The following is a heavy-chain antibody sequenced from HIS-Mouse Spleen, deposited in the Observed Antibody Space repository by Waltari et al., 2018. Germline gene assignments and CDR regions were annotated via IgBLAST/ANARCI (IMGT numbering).Heavy chain of an antibody. CDR1: GFTFSSSR. V-gene: IGHV3-21*01. D-gene: IGHD6-13*01. J-gene: IGHJ4*02. CDR2: ISSSSSYI. Sequence: EVQLVESGGGLVKPGGSLSLPWSASGFTFSSSRMNWVRQAPGKGLEWVSSISSSSSYIYYADSVKGRFTISRDNAKNSLYLQMNSLRAEDTAVYYCAEQQLGKWGQGTLVTVSS. CDR3: AEQQLGK.